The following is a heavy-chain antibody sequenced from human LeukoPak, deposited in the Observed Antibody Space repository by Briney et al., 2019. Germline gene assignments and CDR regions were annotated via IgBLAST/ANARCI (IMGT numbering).Heavy chain of an antibody. CDR1: GFTFSSYA. Sequence: GGSLRLSCASSGFTFSSYAMSWVRQAPGKGLEWVSAISGSGGSTYYADSVKGRFTNSRDNSKSTLYLQMNSLRAEDTAVYYCANSRYDILTGYPTPLDYWGQGTLVTVSS. CDR3: ANSRYDILTGYPTPLDY. D-gene: IGHD3-9*01. CDR2: ISGSGGST. V-gene: IGHV3-23*01. J-gene: IGHJ4*02.